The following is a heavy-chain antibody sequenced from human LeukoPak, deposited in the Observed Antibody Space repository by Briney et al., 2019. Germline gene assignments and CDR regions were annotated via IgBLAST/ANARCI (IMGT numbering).Heavy chain of an antibody. CDR3: AKDQRSGWTRNFDS. V-gene: IGHV3-23*01. D-gene: IGHD6-19*01. J-gene: IGHJ4*02. Sequence: GGSLRLSCVASGITFSTNAMSWVRQAPGKGLEWVSAISGSGTSTYHADSVKGRFTISRDNSKNTLYLQINSLRVEDTAIYYCAKDQRSGWTRNFDSWGQGTLVTVSS. CDR1: GITFSTNA. CDR2: ISGSGTST.